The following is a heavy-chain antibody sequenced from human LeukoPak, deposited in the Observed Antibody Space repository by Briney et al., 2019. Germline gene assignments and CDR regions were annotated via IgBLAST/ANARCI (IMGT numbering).Heavy chain of an antibody. V-gene: IGHV3-74*01. J-gene: IGHJ4*02. Sequence: GGSLRLSCAASGFTFSSYWMHWVRQAPGKGLVWVSRINSDGSSTSYADSVKGRFTISRDNAKNTLYLQMNSLRAEDTAVYYCARDPKADYYDSSGSLRGFDYWGQGTLVTVSS. CDR1: GFTFSSYW. CDR2: INSDGSST. CDR3: ARDPKADYYDSSGSLRGFDY. D-gene: IGHD3-22*01.